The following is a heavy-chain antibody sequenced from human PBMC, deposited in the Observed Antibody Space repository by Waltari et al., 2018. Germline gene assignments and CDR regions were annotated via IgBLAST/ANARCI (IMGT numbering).Heavy chain of an antibody. V-gene: IGHV4-39*07. J-gene: IGHJ3*02. D-gene: IGHD6-13*01. Sequence: QLQLRESGPGLLKPSETLSLTCSVSGDSIGSGYYYWGWIRQAPGKGLDWGGSFYFAGSPYYNPSLKSRLTIAVDTSKNQFSLGLSSVTAADTAVYYCAREVGGSSWSTTPRGDAFDIWGQGTMVTVSS. CDR3: AREVGGSSWSTTPRGDAFDI. CDR1: GDSIGSGYYY. CDR2: FYFAGSP.